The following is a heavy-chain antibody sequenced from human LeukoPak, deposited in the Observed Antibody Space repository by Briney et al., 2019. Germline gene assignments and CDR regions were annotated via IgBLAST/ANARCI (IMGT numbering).Heavy chain of an antibody. D-gene: IGHD3-9*01. CDR3: ATTYYDILTGYWHDAFDI. Sequence: SETLSLTCTVSGGSISSYYWSWIRQPPGKGLEWIGYIYYSGSTNCNPSLKSRVTISVDTSKNQFPLKLSSVTAADTAVYYCATTYYDILTGYWHDAFDIWGQGTMVTVSS. CDR2: IYYSGST. V-gene: IGHV4-59*08. CDR1: GGSISSYY. J-gene: IGHJ3*02.